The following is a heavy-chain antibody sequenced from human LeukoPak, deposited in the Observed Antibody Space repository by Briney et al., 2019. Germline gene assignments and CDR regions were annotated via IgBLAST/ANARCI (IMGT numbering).Heavy chain of an antibody. Sequence: GASVKVSCRASGYTFTGYYMHWVRQAPGQGLEWMGWINPNSGGTNYAQKFQGRVTMTRDTSISTAYMELSRLRSDDTAVYYCARCGGDCPRDNWFDPWGQGTLVTASS. CDR1: GYTFTGYY. V-gene: IGHV1-2*02. CDR3: ARCGGDCPRDNWFDP. D-gene: IGHD2-21*02. CDR2: INPNSGGT. J-gene: IGHJ5*02.